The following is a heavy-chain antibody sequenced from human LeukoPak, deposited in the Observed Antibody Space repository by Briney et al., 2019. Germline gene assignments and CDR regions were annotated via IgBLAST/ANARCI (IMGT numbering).Heavy chain of an antibody. D-gene: IGHD3-10*01. Sequence: SETLSLTCTVSGGSISSSSYYWGWIRQPPGKGLEWIGSIYYSGSTYYNPSLKSRVTISVDTSKNQFSLKLSSVTAADTAVYYCARAGLRITRRPPTNFDPWGQGTLVTVSS. CDR3: ARAGLRITRRPPTNFDP. V-gene: IGHV4-39*07. CDR2: IYYSGST. CDR1: GGSISSSSYY. J-gene: IGHJ5*02.